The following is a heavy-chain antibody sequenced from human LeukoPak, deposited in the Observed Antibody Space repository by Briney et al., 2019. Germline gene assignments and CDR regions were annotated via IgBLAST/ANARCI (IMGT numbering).Heavy chain of an antibody. Sequence: PGGSLRLSCAASGFTFSSYWMSWVRQAPGKGLEWVANIKDDGSERYYVDSVKGRFTISRDDAKNSLYLQMNSLRAEDTAVYYCARARDSSWDYWGQGTLVTVSS. CDR3: ARARDSSWDY. V-gene: IGHV3-7*03. D-gene: IGHD6-13*01. CDR2: IKDDGSER. J-gene: IGHJ4*02. CDR1: GFTFSSYW.